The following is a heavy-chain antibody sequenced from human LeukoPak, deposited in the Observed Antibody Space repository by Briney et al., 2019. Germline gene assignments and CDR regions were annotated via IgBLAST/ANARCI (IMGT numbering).Heavy chain of an antibody. CDR1: GGSISSYY. Sequence: SETLSLTCTVSGGSISSYYWSWIRQPAGKGLEWIGRIYTSGSTNYNPSLKSRVTMSVDTSKNQFSLKLSSVTAVDTAVYYCARDLADYDSSGIGFWGQGSLVTVSS. D-gene: IGHD3-22*01. J-gene: IGHJ4*02. CDR3: ARDLADYDSSGIGF. CDR2: IYTSGST. V-gene: IGHV4-4*07.